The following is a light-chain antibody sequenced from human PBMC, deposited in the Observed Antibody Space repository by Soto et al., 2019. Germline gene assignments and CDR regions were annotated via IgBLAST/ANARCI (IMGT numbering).Light chain of an antibody. Sequence: DIQMTQSPSTLAATVGDRVTITCRASQSISRWLAWYQQKPGKAPKALIYDASTLRSGVPSRFSGGGSGTEFTLTISSLQPDDFATYYCQQYYTYSTFGQGTRLEIK. CDR1: QSISRW. CDR2: DAS. J-gene: IGKJ5*01. V-gene: IGKV1-5*01. CDR3: QQYYTYST.